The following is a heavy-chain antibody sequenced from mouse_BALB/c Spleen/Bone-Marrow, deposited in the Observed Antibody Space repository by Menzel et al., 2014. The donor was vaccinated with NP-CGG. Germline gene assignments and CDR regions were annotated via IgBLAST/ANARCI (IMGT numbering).Heavy chain of an antibody. D-gene: IGHD4-1*01. Sequence: EVKLVESGGDLVKPGGSLKLSCAASGFTFSSYGMSWVRQTPDKRLEWVATINRGGDNNYYIDNVKGRFTISRDNDKNTQYLQMSSLKSDDTAMYHCASRGNWDGRAAMDYWGQGTSVTVSS. J-gene: IGHJ4*01. CDR2: INRGGDNN. CDR1: GFTFSSYG. CDR3: ASRGNWDGRAAMDY. V-gene: IGHV5-6*02.